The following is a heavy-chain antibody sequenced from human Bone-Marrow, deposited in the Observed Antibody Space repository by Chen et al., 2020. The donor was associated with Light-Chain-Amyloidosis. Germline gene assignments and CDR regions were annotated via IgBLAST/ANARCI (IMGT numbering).Heavy chain of an antibody. CDR1: GFTFDNFG. J-gene: IGHJ4*02. CDR2: ISWNGGRT. V-gene: IGHV3-20*04. Sequence: EVQLVESGGGVARPGGSLRLSCAASGFTFDNFGMNWVRQGPGKGLEWVSGISWNGGRTGYSESVKGRFTISRDNAKNSLYLQMNSLRPEDTAFHYCVRAAEGGTYLEGIDHWGQGTLVTVSP. CDR3: VRAAEGGTYLEGIDH. D-gene: IGHD1-26*01.